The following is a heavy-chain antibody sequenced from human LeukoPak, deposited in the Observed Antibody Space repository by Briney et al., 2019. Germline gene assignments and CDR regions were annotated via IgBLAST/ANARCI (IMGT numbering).Heavy chain of an antibody. J-gene: IGHJ5*02. V-gene: IGHV4-34*01. Sequence: SETLSLTCAVYGGSFSGYYWSWIRQPPGKGLEWIGSIYHSGSTFYNPSLKSRVTISVDTSKNQFSLKLSSATAADTAMFYCARGLGPGNWFDPWGQGTLVTVSS. CDR1: GGSFSGYY. CDR2: IYHSGST. D-gene: IGHD3-10*01. CDR3: ARGLGPGNWFDP.